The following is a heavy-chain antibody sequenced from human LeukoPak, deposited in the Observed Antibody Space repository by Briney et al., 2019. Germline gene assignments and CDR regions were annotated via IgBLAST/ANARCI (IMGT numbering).Heavy chain of an antibody. CDR2: VYAGDSDT. CDR1: PYSFTSHW. V-gene: IGHV5-51*01. D-gene: IGHD1-26*01. J-gene: IGHJ4*02. CDR3: ARQNRGGSHTTGYYFDY. Sequence: GESLKISCTSSPYSFTSHWIGWVRQKPGKGLEWVGLVYAGDSDTIYSPSFQGQVTTSADKSTSTVYLQWSGLKASDSATYFCARQNRGGSHTTGYYFDYWGLGTLVTVSS.